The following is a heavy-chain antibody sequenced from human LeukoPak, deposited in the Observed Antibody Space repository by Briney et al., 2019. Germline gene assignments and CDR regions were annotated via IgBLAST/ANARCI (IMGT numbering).Heavy chain of an antibody. Sequence: ERSLRLSCAASGFTFSSYAMHWVRQAPGKGLEWVAVISYDGSNKYYADSVKGRFTISRDNSKNTLYLQMNSLRADDTAVYYCARDAREYQLAGSFDYWGQGTLVTVSS. CDR1: GFTFSSYA. CDR3: ARDAREYQLAGSFDY. CDR2: ISYDGSNK. D-gene: IGHD2-2*01. V-gene: IGHV3-30-3*01. J-gene: IGHJ4*02.